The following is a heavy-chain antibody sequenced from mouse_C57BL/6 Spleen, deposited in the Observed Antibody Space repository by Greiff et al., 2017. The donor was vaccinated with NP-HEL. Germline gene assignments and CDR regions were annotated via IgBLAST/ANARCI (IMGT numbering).Heavy chain of an antibody. Sequence: LMESGPGLVKPSQSLSLTCSVTGYSLTRGYYWNWIRQFPGNKLEWMGYISYDGSNNYNPSLKNRISITRDTSKNQFFLKLNSVTTEDTATYYCARDLEDYYAMDYWGQGTSVTVSS. V-gene: IGHV3-6*01. CDR2: ISYDGSN. CDR1: GYSLTRGYY. CDR3: ARDLEDYYAMDY. J-gene: IGHJ4*01.